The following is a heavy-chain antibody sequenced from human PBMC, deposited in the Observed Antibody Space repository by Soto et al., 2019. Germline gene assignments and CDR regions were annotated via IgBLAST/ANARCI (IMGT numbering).Heavy chain of an antibody. CDR1: GFTFSSYG. Sequence: GGSLRLSCAASGFTFSSYGMHWVRQAPGKGLEWVAVISYDGSNKYYADSVKGRFTISRDNSKNTLYLQMNSLRAEDTAVYYCAKDQLLEWLLHVLDYWGQGTLVTVSS. CDR2: ISYDGSNK. CDR3: AKDQLLEWLLHVLDY. J-gene: IGHJ4*02. V-gene: IGHV3-30*18. D-gene: IGHD3-3*01.